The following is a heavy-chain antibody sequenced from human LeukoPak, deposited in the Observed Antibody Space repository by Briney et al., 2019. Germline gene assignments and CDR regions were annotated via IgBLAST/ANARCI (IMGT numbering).Heavy chain of an antibody. Sequence: SETLSLTCTVSGGSISSYYWSWIRQPPGKGLEWIGYIYYSGRTNYNPSLKSRVTISVDTSKNQFSLKLSSVTAADTAVYYCARSKGGVNWFDPWGQGTLVTVSS. CDR2: IYYSGRT. V-gene: IGHV4-59*01. D-gene: IGHD3-16*01. J-gene: IGHJ5*02. CDR1: GGSISSYY. CDR3: ARSKGGVNWFDP.